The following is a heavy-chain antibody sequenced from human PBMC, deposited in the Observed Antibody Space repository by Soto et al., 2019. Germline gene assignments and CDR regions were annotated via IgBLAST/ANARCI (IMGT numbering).Heavy chain of an antibody. Sequence: GASVKVSCKASGYTLSDYYLQWVRQAPGQGLEWMGWINPNSGDTNYAQKFRGRVTLTRDTSINTAYMELTSLKLDDTAVYYCAREGGGIAAAGAGDDSFDIWGQGTMVTVSS. V-gene: IGHV1-2*02. D-gene: IGHD6-13*01. CDR2: INPNSGDT. J-gene: IGHJ3*02. CDR3: AREGGGIAAAGAGDDSFDI. CDR1: GYTLSDYY.